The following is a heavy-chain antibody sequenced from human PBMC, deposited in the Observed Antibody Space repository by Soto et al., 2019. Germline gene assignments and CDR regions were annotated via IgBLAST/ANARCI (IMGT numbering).Heavy chain of an antibody. CDR2: ISGGGAAP. V-gene: IGHV3-23*01. D-gene: IGHD1-20*01. J-gene: IGHJ4*02. CDR1: GFTLSNYA. CDR3: AKDLRYNWNPGAPGGIEY. Sequence: GGSLRLSFEASGFTLSNYAMSWVRQAPGKVLDLVSAISGGGAAPYYVDSVKGRFTISRDNINITLYLQMNNLRAEDTGVYYCAKDLRYNWNPGAPGGIEYWGQGILVTDSS.